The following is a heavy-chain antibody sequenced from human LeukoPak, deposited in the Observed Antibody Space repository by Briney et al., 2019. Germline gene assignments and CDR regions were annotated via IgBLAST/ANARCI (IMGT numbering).Heavy chain of an antibody. CDR2: IRPDGSEE. CDR3: ARLLGTVTTYDY. V-gene: IGHV3-7*01. CDR1: GFTFSSHW. Sequence: PGGSLRFSCAASGFTFSSHWMSWVRQAPGKGLEWVASIRPDGSEEYYMDSVKGRFAISRDNAKNSLYLQMNSLRAEDTAVYYCARLLGTVTTYDYWGQGTLVTVSS. J-gene: IGHJ4*02. D-gene: IGHD1-7*01.